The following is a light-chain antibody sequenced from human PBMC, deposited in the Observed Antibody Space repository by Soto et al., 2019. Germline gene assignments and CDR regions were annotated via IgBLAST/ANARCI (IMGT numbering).Light chain of an antibody. V-gene: IGLV2-14*01. CDR3: SSYTSSSTLVV. CDR2: DVS. J-gene: IGLJ2*01. Sequence: QSALTQPASVSGSPGQSITISCTGTSSDVGGYNYVSWYQQHPGNAPKLMIYDVSNRPSGVSNRFSGSKSGNTASLNISGLQAEDEADYYCSSYTSSSTLVVFGGGTKLTVL. CDR1: SSDVGGYNY.